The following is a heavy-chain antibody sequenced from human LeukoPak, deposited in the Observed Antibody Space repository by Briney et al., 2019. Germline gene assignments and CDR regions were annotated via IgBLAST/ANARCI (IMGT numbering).Heavy chain of an antibody. Sequence: GGSLRLSCAASGYSFTAYSMNWVRQAPGRGLEWISYIGPGGDIYYADSVTGRFTVSRDTAKNSLYLQMNGLRVEDTAVYYCARRFDSWGQGTLVTVSS. CDR1: GYSFTAYS. V-gene: IGHV3-48*01. CDR3: ARRFDS. J-gene: IGHJ4*02. CDR2: IGPGGDI.